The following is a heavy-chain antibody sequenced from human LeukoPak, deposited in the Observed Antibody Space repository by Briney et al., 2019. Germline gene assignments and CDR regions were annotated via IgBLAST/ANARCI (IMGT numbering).Heavy chain of an antibody. V-gene: IGHV1-8*01. Sequence: ASVKVSCKASGYTFTSYDINWVRQATGQGLEWMGWMNPNSGNTGYAQKFQGRVTMTRNTSISTAYMELSSLRSEDTAVYYCARGRYPRREWLNFWDYWGQGTLVTVSS. CDR2: MNPNSGNT. J-gene: IGHJ4*02. CDR3: ARGRYPRREWLNFWDY. CDR1: GYTFTSYD. D-gene: IGHD3-3*01.